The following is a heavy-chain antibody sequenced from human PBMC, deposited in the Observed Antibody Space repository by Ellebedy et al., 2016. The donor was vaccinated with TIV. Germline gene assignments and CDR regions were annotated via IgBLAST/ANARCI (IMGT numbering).Heavy chain of an antibody. CDR3: ARDPNGSGQDY. CDR1: GFTCSDYY. Sequence: GESLKTSXAASGFTCSDYYMSWIRQAPGKGLEWVSYISSSSSYTNYADSVKGRFTISRDNAKNSLYLQMNSLRAEDTAVYYCARDPNGSGQDYWGQGTLVTVSS. CDR2: ISSSSSYT. J-gene: IGHJ4*02. D-gene: IGHD3-10*01. V-gene: IGHV3-11*05.